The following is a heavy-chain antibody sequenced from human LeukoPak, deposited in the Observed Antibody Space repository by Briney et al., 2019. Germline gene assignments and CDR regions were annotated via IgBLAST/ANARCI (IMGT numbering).Heavy chain of an antibody. V-gene: IGHV4-31*03. CDR3: ARDPVPPSMVRGVIGWYFDL. J-gene: IGHJ2*01. CDR1: GVSISSGGYY. D-gene: IGHD3-10*01. CDR2: IQHSGST. Sequence: IPSQTLSLTCTVSGVSISSGGYYWSWIRQHPGKGLEWIGYIQHSGSTYYNPSLKSRVTISVDTSKHQFSLKLSSVTAADTAVYYCARDPVPPSMVRGVIGWYFDLWGRGTLVTVSS.